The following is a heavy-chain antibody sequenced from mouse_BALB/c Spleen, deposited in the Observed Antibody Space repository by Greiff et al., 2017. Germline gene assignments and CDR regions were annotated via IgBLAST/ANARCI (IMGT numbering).Heavy chain of an antibody. J-gene: IGHJ4*01. CDR2: ISSGSSTI. Sequence: EVNVVESGGGLVQPGGSRKLSCAASGFTFSSFGMHWVRQAPEKGLEWVAYISSGSSTIYYADTVKGRFTISRDNPKNTLFLQMTSLRSEDTAMYYCAKRIDAMDYWGQGTSVTVSS. CDR3: AKRIDAMDY. CDR1: GFTFSSFG. V-gene: IGHV5-17*02.